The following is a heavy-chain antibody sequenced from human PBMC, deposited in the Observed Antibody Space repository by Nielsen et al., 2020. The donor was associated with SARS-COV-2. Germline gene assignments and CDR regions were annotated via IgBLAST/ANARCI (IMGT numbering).Heavy chain of an antibody. J-gene: IGHJ3*02. Sequence: GESLKISCAASGFTFSGSTMHWVRQASGKGLEWVGRIRSKANSYATGFAASVKGRFIISRDDSKNTAYLQMNSLKTEDTAVYYCSRVNPMSDSWFDAFDMWGQGTMVTVSS. CDR1: GFTFSGST. CDR2: IRSKANSYAT. CDR3: SRVNPMSDSWFDAFDM. D-gene: IGHD6-13*01. V-gene: IGHV3-73*01.